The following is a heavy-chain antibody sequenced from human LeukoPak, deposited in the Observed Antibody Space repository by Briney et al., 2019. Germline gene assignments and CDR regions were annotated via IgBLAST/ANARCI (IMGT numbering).Heavy chain of an antibody. CDR2: IYPRDGST. Sequence: VASVKVSCTASGYTFTSNYIHWVRQAPGQGLEWMGMIYPRDGSTSYAQKFQGRVTVTRDTSTSTVHMELSGLRSEDTAVYYCARDQEGFDYWGRGTLVTVSS. J-gene: IGHJ4*02. CDR1: GYTFTSNY. CDR3: ARDQEGFDY. V-gene: IGHV1-46*01.